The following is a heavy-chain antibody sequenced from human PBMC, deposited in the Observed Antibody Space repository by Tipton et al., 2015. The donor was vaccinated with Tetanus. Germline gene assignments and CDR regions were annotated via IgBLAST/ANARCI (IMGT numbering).Heavy chain of an antibody. Sequence: SLRLSCAASGFIFSSYGIHWVRQAPGKGLEWVAVSWYDGTDKYYADSVKGRFTISRDNSKNSLYLQMNSLRVGDTAVYYCAREGGCSGGSCFSGDFDNWGQGTQVTVSS. V-gene: IGHV3-33*01. CDR1: GFIFSSYG. J-gene: IGHJ4*02. CDR3: AREGGCSGGSCFSGDFDN. CDR2: SWYDGTDK. D-gene: IGHD2-15*01.